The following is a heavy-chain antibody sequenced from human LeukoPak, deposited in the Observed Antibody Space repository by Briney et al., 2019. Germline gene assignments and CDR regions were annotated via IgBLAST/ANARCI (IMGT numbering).Heavy chain of an antibody. V-gene: IGHV3-74*01. CDR1: GFTFSNYW. Sequence: PGGSLRLSCAASGFTFSNYWVHWVRQAPGMGLVWVSRINPDGTTTSYADSVKGRFTISRDNSKNTLYLQMNSLRAEDTAVYYCARSDSSGWYWSYYYGMDVWGQGTTVTVSS. J-gene: IGHJ6*02. CDR3: ARSDSSGWYWSYYYGMDV. CDR2: INPDGTTT. D-gene: IGHD6-19*01.